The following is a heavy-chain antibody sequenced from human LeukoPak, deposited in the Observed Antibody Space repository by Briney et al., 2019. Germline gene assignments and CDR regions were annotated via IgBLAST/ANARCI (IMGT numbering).Heavy chain of an antibody. CDR3: ARDLAGADDY. J-gene: IGHJ4*02. CDR2: IDTNGRTT. CDR1: SFTFSKYW. D-gene: IGHD6-13*01. V-gene: IGHV3-74*01. Sequence: GGSLRLSCAASSFTFSKYWFHWVRQAPGKGLDWVSCIDTNGRTTDYADSVKGRFTISRDNAKNTLFLEMNSLRAEDTAVYYCARDLAGADDYWGQGTLVTVSS.